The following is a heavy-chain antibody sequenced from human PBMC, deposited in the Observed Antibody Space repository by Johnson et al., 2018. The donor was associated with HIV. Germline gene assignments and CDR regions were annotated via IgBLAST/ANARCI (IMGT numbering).Heavy chain of an antibody. D-gene: IGHD6-19*01. CDR3: ARERVGGWEDALDM. Sequence: VQLVESGGGLVQPGGSLRLSCAATGFTFRTHWMTWVRQAPGTGLEWVASIKSAGSEKKYVDSVKGRFIISRDNAKNSMYLQMKSLRVDDTAVYYCARERVGGWEDALDMWGQGTMVTVSS. CDR1: GFTFRTHW. J-gene: IGHJ3*02. V-gene: IGHV3-7*01. CDR2: IKSAGSEK.